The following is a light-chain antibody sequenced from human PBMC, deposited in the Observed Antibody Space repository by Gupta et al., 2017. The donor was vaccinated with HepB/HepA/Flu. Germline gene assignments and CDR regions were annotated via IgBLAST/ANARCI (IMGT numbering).Light chain of an antibody. V-gene: IGLV1-44*01. CDR2: MDN. CDR3: AAWDDSLNGVV. Sequence: QSVLTQPPSASATPGQWATITCSGSSPNLGGNSGNWYQQVPGTAPKLLNYMDNQRTSGVPDRFSGSKTGTEASLAISGPQSEDEADYYCAAWDDSLNGVVFGGGTKLTVL. J-gene: IGLJ2*01. CDR1: SPNLGGNS.